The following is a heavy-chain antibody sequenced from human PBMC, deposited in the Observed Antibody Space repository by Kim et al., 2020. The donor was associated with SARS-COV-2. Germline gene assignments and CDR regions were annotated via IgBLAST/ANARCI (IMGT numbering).Heavy chain of an antibody. Sequence: SETLSLTCTVSGGSISSSSYYWGWIRQPPGKGLEWIGSIYYSGSTYYNPSLKSRVTISVDTSKNQFSLKLSFVTAADTAVYYCARRLEYYDSSGYYDFDYWGQGTLVTVSS. D-gene: IGHD3-22*01. CDR1: GGSISSSSYY. CDR2: IYYSGST. V-gene: IGHV4-39*01. CDR3: ARRLEYYDSSGYYDFDY. J-gene: IGHJ4*02.